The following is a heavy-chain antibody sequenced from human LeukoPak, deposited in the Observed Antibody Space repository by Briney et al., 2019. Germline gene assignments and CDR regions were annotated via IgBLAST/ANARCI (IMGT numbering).Heavy chain of an antibody. CDR2: ISSSSSYI. J-gene: IGHJ4*02. CDR1: GFTFSSYS. D-gene: IGHD5-12*01. V-gene: IGHV3-21*01. CDR3: ARVFMVANACDY. Sequence: GGSLRLSCAASGFTFSSYSMNWVRQAPGKGLEWVSSISSSSSYIYYADSVKGRFTISRDNAKNSLYLQMNSPRAEDTAVYYCARVFMVANACDYWGQGTLVTVSS.